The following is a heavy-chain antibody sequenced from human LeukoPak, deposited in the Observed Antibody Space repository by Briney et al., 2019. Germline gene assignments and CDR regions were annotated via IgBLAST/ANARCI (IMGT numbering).Heavy chain of an antibody. J-gene: IGHJ4*02. CDR3: ARVRKQLGHFQYYFDY. D-gene: IGHD6-6*01. CDR2: MNPNGGNT. V-gene: IGHV1-8*01. Sequence: GASVKVSCKASGYTFTSYDLNWVRQATGQGLGWMGWMNPNGGNTAFAQKFQGRVTMTRDTSTSTVYMELSSLRSEDTAVYYCARVRKQLGHFQYYFDYWGQGTLVTVSS. CDR1: GYTFTSYD.